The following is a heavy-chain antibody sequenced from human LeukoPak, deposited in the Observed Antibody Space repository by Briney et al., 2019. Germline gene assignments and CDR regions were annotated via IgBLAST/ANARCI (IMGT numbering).Heavy chain of an antibody. CDR3: ARDRVVVVPAASFDY. CDR1: GFTFNTYA. V-gene: IGHV3-23*01. D-gene: IGHD2-2*01. J-gene: IGHJ4*02. Sequence: GGSLRLSCAASGFTFNTYAMSWVRQAPGKGPEWVSTISGSLGSTYYADSVKGRFTTSRDNAKNSLYLQMNSLRAEDTAVYYCARDRVVVVPAASFDYWGQGTLVTVSS. CDR2: ISGSLGST.